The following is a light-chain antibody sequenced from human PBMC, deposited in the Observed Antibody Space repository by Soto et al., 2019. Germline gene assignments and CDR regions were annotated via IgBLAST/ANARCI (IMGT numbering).Light chain of an antibody. CDR2: GAS. CDR3: QQYGRSSCT. V-gene: IGKV3-20*01. CDR1: QSVSSSY. Sequence: EIVLTQSPDTLSLSPGDRATLSCRASQSVSSSYFAWYQQKFGQAPRLLIYGASNRATGIPDRFSGSGSGTDFNLTISSLEPEDSAVYYCQQYGRSSCTFGQGTKVEIK. J-gene: IGKJ1*01.